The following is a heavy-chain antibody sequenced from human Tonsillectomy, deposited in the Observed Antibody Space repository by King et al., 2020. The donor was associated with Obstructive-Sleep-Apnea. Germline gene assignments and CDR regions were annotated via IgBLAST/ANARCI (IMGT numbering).Heavy chain of an antibody. CDR2: INSDESST. V-gene: IGHV3-74*01. D-gene: IGHD2-2*02. CDR3: ARDRGYIPDY. J-gene: IGHJ4*02. Sequence: VQLVESGGGLVQPGGSLRLSCAASGFTFSNSWMHWVRQAPGKGLVWVSHINSDESSTNYADSVKGRFTISRDNAKNTVYLQMNSLSAEDTAVYYCARDRGYIPDYWGQGTLVTVSS. CDR1: GFTFSNSW.